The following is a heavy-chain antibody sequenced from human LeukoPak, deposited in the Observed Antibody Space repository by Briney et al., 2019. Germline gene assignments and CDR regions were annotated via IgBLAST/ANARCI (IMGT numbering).Heavy chain of an antibody. J-gene: IGHJ6*02. Sequence: ASVKVSCKASGYTFTDYYVHWVRQAPGQGLEWMGRINAKSGDTNAAQRFQGRVTMTRVTSITTAYLELSRLRSDDTAVYYCARDELYNGYYSVKYHYNGMDVWGQGTTVTVSS. CDR3: ARDELYNGYYSVKYHYNGMDV. CDR1: GYTFTDYY. CDR2: INAKSGDT. D-gene: IGHD3-3*01. V-gene: IGHV1-2*06.